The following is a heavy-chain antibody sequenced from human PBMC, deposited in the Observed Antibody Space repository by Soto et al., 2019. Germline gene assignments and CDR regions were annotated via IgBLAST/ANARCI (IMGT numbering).Heavy chain of an antibody. CDR2: IFPNDKR. V-gene: IGHV2-26*02. D-gene: IGHD6-25*01. Sequence: QVTLKESGPVLVKPTETLTLTCTVSAFSLRSARMGVSWIRQPPGKALEWLAHIFPNDKRSYRTYLRSRLTISKDTSKRQVVLKMTNMDPVDTATYFCLRMDSRIAADWGQGTLVTVSS. J-gene: IGHJ4*02. CDR1: AFSLRSARMG. CDR3: LRMDSRIAAD.